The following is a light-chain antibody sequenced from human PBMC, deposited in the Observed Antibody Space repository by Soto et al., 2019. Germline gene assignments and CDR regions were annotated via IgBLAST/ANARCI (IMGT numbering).Light chain of an antibody. CDR2: DAS. J-gene: IGKJ2*01. Sequence: EIVVTQSPAILSLSPGERATLSCRASPSVSSYLAWYQQRPDQAPRLLIYDASNRATGIPARFSGSGSGTDFTLTISSLEPEDFAVYYCKQRSRWPYTFGQGTKLEIK. CDR1: PSVSSY. V-gene: IGKV3-11*01. CDR3: KQRSRWPYT.